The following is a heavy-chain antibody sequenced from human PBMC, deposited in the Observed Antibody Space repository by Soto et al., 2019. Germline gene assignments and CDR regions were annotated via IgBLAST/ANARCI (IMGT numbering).Heavy chain of an antibody. Sequence: QLQLQESGPGLVKLSETLSLICAVSGGSISSSSYYWAWIRQPPGKGLDWIGNVYYSGTTYYNPSLKSRITISVDTSKNQFSLKLNSVTDADTAVYYCARHYPFGSGSYSPYYFDSWGQGTLVTVSS. V-gene: IGHV4-39*01. CDR1: GGSISSSSYY. J-gene: IGHJ4*02. D-gene: IGHD3-10*01. CDR3: ARHYPFGSGSYSPYYFDS. CDR2: VYYSGTT.